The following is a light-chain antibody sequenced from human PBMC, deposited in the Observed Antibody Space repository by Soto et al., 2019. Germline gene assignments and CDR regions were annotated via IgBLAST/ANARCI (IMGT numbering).Light chain of an antibody. CDR3: QQYNNWPRWT. CDR1: HSVSNN. J-gene: IGKJ1*01. CDR2: GAS. Sequence: EIVMTRSPATLSVSPGERATLSCRASHSVSNNLAWYQQKPGQAPKVLIYGASTRATGIPVRFSGSGSGTEFTLTISSLQSEDFAVYYCQQYNNWPRWTFGQGTKVEIK. V-gene: IGKV3-15*01.